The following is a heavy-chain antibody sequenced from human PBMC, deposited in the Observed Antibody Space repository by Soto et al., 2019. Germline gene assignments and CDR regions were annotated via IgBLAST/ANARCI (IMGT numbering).Heavy chain of an antibody. CDR2: ISGSGGST. CDR3: AKDLRYFDWPPATIDY. CDR1: GFTFISYA. Sequence: GGSLRLSCAASGFTFISYAMIWVRQAPGKGLEWVSAISGSGGSTYYADSVKGRFTISRDNSKNTLYLQMNSLRAEDTAVYYCAKDLRYFDWPPATIDYWGQGTLLTVSS. V-gene: IGHV3-23*01. J-gene: IGHJ4*02. D-gene: IGHD3-9*01.